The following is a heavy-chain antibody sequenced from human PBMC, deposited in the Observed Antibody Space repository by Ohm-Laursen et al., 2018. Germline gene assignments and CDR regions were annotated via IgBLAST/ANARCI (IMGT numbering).Heavy chain of an antibody. Sequence: ASVKVSCKTSGYRFTANYMHWVRQAPGQGLEWMGWINPNSGDTNYAQKFQGRVTMTRDTSISTAYMDLSRLRSGDTAVYYCARGYYDSRGSAFEIWGQGTMVTVSS. V-gene: IGHV1-2*02. CDR1: GYRFTANY. D-gene: IGHD3-22*01. CDR3: ARGYYDSRGSAFEI. CDR2: INPNSGDT. J-gene: IGHJ3*02.